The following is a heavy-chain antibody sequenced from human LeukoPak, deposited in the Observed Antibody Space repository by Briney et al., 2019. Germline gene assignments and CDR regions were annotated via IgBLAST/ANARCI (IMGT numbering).Heavy chain of an antibody. D-gene: IGHD5-12*01. CDR1: GFTVSSNY. J-gene: IGHJ4*02. V-gene: IGHV3-53*01. CDR3: ARSDSGSRGDY. Sequence: GRSLRLSCAASGFTVSSNYMSWVRQAPGKGLEWVSVIYSGGSTYYADSVKGRFTISRDNSKNTLYLQMNSLRAEDTAVYYCARSDSGSRGDYWGRGTLVTVSS. CDR2: IYSGGST.